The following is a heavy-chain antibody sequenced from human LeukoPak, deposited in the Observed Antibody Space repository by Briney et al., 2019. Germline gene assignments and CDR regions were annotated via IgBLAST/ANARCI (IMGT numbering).Heavy chain of an antibody. D-gene: IGHD3-10*01. V-gene: IGHV5-51*01. J-gene: IGHJ4*02. CDR1: GFVFTDFW. CDR2: IYPGDSET. Sequence: GESLKISCKGSGFVFTDFWIGWVRQMPGQGLEWMGIIYPGDSETTYGPSFQGLFIISADKSRNTAYLQWSSLKASDTAMYYCARQNGVRGVLDYWGQGTLVTVSS. CDR3: ARQNGVRGVLDY.